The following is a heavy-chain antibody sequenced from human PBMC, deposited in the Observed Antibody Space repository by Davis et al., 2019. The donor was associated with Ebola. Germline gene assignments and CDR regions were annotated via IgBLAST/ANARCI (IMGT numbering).Heavy chain of an antibody. CDR2: IYYSGST. Sequence: SETLSLICTVSGGSISSYYCSWIRQPPGKGLEWIGYIYYSGSTNYNPSLKSRVTISVDTSKNQFSLKLSSVTAADTAVYYCARLVLEQWLDYWGQGTLVTVSS. V-gene: IGHV4-59*08. CDR1: GGSISSYY. CDR3: ARLVLEQWLDY. D-gene: IGHD6-19*01. J-gene: IGHJ4*02.